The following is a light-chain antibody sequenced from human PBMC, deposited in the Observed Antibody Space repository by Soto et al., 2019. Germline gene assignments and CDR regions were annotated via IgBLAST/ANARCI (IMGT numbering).Light chain of an antibody. CDR3: KQYNIYLET. CDR2: DAS. Sequence: DIQMTQSPSTLSASVGDRVTITCRASQSISSWLAWYQQKPGKAPKLLIYDASSLESGVPSRFSGRGSGTEFTLPIGTLQPDDFAIYYCKQYNIYLETFGQGTRVDIK. J-gene: IGKJ1*01. V-gene: IGKV1-5*01. CDR1: QSISSW.